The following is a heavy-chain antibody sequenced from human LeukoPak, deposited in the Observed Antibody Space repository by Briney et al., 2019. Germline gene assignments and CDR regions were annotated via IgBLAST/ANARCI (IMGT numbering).Heavy chain of an antibody. CDR2: IYYSGST. CDR1: GGSISSYY. V-gene: IGHV4-59*01. J-gene: IGHJ5*02. CDR3: AREKGSSGWYPS. Sequence: SETLSLTCTVSGGSISSYYWSWIRQPPGKGLERIGYIYYSGSTNYNPSLKSRVTISVDTSKDQFSLKLSSVTAADTAVHYCAREKGSSGWYPSWGQGTLVTVSS. D-gene: IGHD6-19*01.